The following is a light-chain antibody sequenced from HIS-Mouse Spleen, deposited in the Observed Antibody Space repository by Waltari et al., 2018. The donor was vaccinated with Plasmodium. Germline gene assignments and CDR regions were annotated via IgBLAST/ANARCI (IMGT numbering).Light chain of an antibody. V-gene: IGLV3-10*01. CDR3: YSTDSSGNHRV. J-gene: IGLJ3*02. Sequence: SYELTQPPSVSVSPGQTARNTCAGATFPNKYAERYQQKSGQAPVLVIYEDSKRPPGIPERFSGSSSGTMATLTISGAQVEDEADYYCYSTDSSGNHRVFGGGTKLTVL. CDR2: EDS. CDR1: TFPNKY.